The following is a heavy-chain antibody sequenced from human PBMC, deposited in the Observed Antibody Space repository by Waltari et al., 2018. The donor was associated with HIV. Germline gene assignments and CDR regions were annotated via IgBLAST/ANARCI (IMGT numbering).Heavy chain of an antibody. CDR2: INHRGST. D-gene: IGHD2-2*01. CDR1: GGSFSGYY. J-gene: IGHJ5*02. V-gene: IGHV4-34*01. Sequence: QVQLQQWGAGLLKPSETLSLTCAVYGGSFSGYYWSWIRQPPGKGLEWIGEINHRGSTNDNRSLKSRVTKSVETAKNQFARKLSSVTAADTAVYYGATARIVVVPAASGGHWFDPWGQGTLVTVSS. CDR3: ATARIVVVPAASGGHWFDP.